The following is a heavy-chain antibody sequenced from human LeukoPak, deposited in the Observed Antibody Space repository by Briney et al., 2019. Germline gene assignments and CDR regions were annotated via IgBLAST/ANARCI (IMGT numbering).Heavy chain of an antibody. D-gene: IGHD3-10*01. V-gene: IGHV3-23*01. CDR1: GFTFSTYA. CDR2: ITGSADRT. CDR3: ARPQVVVLNPFDY. J-gene: IGHJ4*02. Sequence: PGGSLRLACAASGFTFSTYAMSWVRQAPGKGLEWVSAITGSADRTHYADSVKGRFTISRDNSKNIVYLQMNSLRAKETAVYFCARPQVVVLNPFDYWGQGNLVTVSS.